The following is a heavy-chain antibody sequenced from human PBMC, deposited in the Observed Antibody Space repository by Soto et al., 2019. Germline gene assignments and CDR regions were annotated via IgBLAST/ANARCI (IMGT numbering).Heavy chain of an antibody. CDR1: GFTVSSNY. D-gene: IGHD1-26*01. CDR3: ARTQVEVGATDAFDI. V-gene: IGHV3-53*01. CDR2: IYSGGST. Sequence: GGSLRLSCAASGFTVSSNYMSWVRQAPGKGLEWVSVIYSGGSTYYADSVKGRFTISRDNSKNTLYLQMNSLRAEDTAVYYCARTQVEVGATDAFDIWGQGTMVTVSS. J-gene: IGHJ3*02.